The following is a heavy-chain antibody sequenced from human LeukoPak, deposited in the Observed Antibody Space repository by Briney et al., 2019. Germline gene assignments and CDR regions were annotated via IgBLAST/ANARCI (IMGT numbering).Heavy chain of an antibody. CDR3: ARKPGYSYGYHLDY. J-gene: IGHJ4*02. CDR1: GGSFSGYN. V-gene: IGHV4-34*01. CDR2: INHSGST. Sequence: SETLSLTCAVYGGSFSGYNWSWIRQPPGKGLEWIGEINHSGSTNYNPSLKSRVTISVDTSKNQFSLKLSSVTAADTAVYYCARKPGYSYGYHLDYWGQGTLVTVSS. D-gene: IGHD5-18*01.